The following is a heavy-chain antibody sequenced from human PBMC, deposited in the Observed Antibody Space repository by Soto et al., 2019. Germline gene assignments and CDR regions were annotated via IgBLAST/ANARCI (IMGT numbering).Heavy chain of an antibody. D-gene: IGHD2-2*02. J-gene: IGHJ2*01. CDR1: GGSVSSGSYY. V-gene: IGHV4-61*01. CDR3: ARDTAIDFWYFDL. Sequence: QVQLQESGPGLVKPSETLSLTCTVSGGSVSSGSYYWSWIRQPPGKGLEWIGYIYYSGSTNYNPSLKSRVTVSVDTSKNQFSRKLSSVTAADTAVYYCARDTAIDFWYFDLWGRGTLVTVSS. CDR2: IYYSGST.